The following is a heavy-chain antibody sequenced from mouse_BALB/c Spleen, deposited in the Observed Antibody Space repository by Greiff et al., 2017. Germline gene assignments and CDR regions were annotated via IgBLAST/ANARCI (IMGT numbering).Heavy chain of an antibody. Sequence: VQLQESGAELVRPGTSVKISCKASGYTFTNYWLGWVKQRPGHGLEWIGDIYPGGGYTNYNEKFKGKATLTADTSSSTAYMQLSSLTSEDSAVYFCARWDGYYFAMDYWGQGTSVTVSS. CDR3: ARWDGYYFAMDY. CDR2: IYPGGGYT. CDR1: GYTFTNYW. J-gene: IGHJ4*01. V-gene: IGHV1-63*02. D-gene: IGHD2-3*01.